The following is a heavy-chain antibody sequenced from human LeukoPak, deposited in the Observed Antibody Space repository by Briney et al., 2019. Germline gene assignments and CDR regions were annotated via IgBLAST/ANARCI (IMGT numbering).Heavy chain of an antibody. Sequence: ASVKVSCKASGYTFTCYYMHWVRQAPGQGLEWMGWINPNTGDTNYAQKFQGRVTMTRDTSITKVYMEISRLTSDDTALFYCAVAPGDYWGQGTLVTVSS. CDR2: INPNTGDT. J-gene: IGHJ4*02. CDR3: AVAPGDY. D-gene: IGHD2-21*01. CDR1: GYTFTCYY. V-gene: IGHV1-2*02.